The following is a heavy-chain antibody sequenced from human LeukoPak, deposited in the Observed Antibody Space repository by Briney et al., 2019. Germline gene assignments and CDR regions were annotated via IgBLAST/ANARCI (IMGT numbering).Heavy chain of an antibody. V-gene: IGHV1-18*01. D-gene: IGHD3-3*01. CDR1: GYTFTSYG. CDR3: ARTLENPIFGVGVRDY. Sequence: GASVKVSCKASGYTFTSYGISWVRQAPGQGLEWMGWISAYNGNTNYAQKLQGRVTMTTDTSTSTAYMELRSLRSDDTAVYYCARTLENPIFGVGVRDYWGQGTLVTVSS. J-gene: IGHJ4*02. CDR2: ISAYNGNT.